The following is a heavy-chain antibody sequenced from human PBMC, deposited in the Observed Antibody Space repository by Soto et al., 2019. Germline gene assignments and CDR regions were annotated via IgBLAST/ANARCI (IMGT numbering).Heavy chain of an antibody. CDR1: GGSISSSSYY. D-gene: IGHD6-19*01. V-gene: IGHV4-39*01. J-gene: IGHJ4*02. CDR3: ARLISAVAGTTFDY. Sequence: SETLSLTCTVSGGSISSSSYYWGWIRQPPGKGLEWIGSIYYSGSTYYNPSLKSRVTISVDTSKNQFSLKLSSVTAADTAVYYCARLISAVAGTTFDYWGQGTLVTVSS. CDR2: IYYSGST.